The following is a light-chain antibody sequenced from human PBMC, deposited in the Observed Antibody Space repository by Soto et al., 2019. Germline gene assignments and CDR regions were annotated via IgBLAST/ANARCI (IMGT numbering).Light chain of an antibody. CDR3: QQYNSYSPLT. V-gene: IGKV1-5*03. Sequence: DIQMTHSPSSLSASVGDTLPITCPSRQSISTHVSWYQQKPGKAPKLLIYKASGLESGVPSRFSGSGSGTDFTLTISSLQPDDFATYYCQQYNSYSPLTFGGGTRWIS. J-gene: IGKJ4*01. CDR2: KAS. CDR1: QSISTH.